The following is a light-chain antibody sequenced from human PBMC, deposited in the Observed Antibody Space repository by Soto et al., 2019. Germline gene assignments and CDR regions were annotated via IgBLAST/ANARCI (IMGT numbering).Light chain of an antibody. CDR2: EVS. V-gene: IGLV2-8*01. J-gene: IGLJ2*01. CDR1: SSDVGGYNY. Sequence: QSALTQPPSASGSPGQSVTICCTGTSSDVGGYNYVSWYQQHPGKAPKLMISEVSKRPSGVPDRFSGSKSGNTASLTVSGLQAEDEADYYCSSFAGNNKLVFGRGTKVPS. CDR3: SSFAGNNKLV.